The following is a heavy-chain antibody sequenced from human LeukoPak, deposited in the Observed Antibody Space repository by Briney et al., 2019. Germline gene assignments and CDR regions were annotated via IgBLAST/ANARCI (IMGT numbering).Heavy chain of an antibody. Sequence: PSETLSLTCIVSGGSISSYYWSWIRQPPGKGLEWIGYIYYSGSTNYNPSLKSRVTISVDTSKNQFSLKLSSVTAADTAVYYCARELDDYSNYDRWFDPWGQGTLVTVSP. CDR2: IYYSGST. D-gene: IGHD4-11*01. V-gene: IGHV4-59*01. J-gene: IGHJ5*02. CDR3: ARELDDYSNYDRWFDP. CDR1: GGSISSYY.